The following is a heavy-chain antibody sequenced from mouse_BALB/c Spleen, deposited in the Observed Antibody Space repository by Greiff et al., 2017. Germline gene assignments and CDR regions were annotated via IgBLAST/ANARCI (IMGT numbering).Heavy chain of an antibody. D-gene: IGHD2-3*01. CDR3: ARGYYELDY. CDR2: ISSGGGST. CDR1: GFAFSSYD. Sequence: EVKLVESGGGLVKPGGSLKLSCAASGFAFSSYDMSWVRQTPEKRLEWVAYISSGGGSTYYPDTVKGRFTISRDNAKNTLYLQMSSLKSEDTAMYYCARGYYELDYWGQGTTLTVSS. V-gene: IGHV5-12-1*01. J-gene: IGHJ2*01.